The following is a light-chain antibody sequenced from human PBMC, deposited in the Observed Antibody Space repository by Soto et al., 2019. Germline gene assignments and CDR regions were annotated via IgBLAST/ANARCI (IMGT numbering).Light chain of an antibody. CDR2: EVS. V-gene: IGLV2-14*01. CDR1: SSDVGGYNY. CDR3: VLYMGSGIWV. J-gene: IGLJ3*02. Sequence: QFALTQPASVSGSPGQSITISCTGTSSDVGGYNYVSWYQQHPGKAPKLMIYEVSNRPSGVSNRFSGSIVGNKAALTISGAQADDESDYYCVLYMGSGIWVFGGGTKLTVL.